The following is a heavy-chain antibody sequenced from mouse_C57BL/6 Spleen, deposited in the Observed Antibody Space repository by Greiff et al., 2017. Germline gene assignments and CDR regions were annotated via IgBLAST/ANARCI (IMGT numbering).Heavy chain of an antibody. Sequence: VQLQQPGAELVRPGTSVKLSCKASGYTFTSYWMHWVKQRPGQGLEWIGVIDPSDSYTNYNQKFKGKATLTVDTSSSTAYMQLSSLTSEDSAVYYCARGGIRYYGSKEDFTYWGQGTLVTVSA. CDR1: GYTFTSYW. CDR2: IDPSDSYT. CDR3: ARGGIRYYGSKEDFTY. D-gene: IGHD1-1*01. V-gene: IGHV1-59*01. J-gene: IGHJ3*01.